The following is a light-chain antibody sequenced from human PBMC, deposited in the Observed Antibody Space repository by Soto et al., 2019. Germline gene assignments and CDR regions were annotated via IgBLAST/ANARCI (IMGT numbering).Light chain of an antibody. Sequence: EIVMTQSPATLSVSPGGRATLSCRASQSVSSNLAWYQQKPGQAPRLLIYGASTRATGIPARFSGSGSGTEFTLTISSLQSEDFAFYYCQQYNNWPLTFGGGTKVEIK. CDR2: GAS. CDR3: QQYNNWPLT. J-gene: IGKJ4*01. V-gene: IGKV3-15*01. CDR1: QSVSSN.